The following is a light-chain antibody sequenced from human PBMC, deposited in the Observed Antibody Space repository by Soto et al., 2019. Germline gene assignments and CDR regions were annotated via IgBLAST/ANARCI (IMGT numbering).Light chain of an antibody. CDR1: QSVRSSY. CDR2: VAS. CDR3: QQYGSLARRR. V-gene: IGKV3-20*01. J-gene: IGKJ5*01. Sequence: TVWRHYPGTMSXXPGEXATIXXRXIQSVRSSYLAWYQHGPCQPPMLLIYVASINATGIPNIFSGGRSETDFNLTISRLGPKDFAVCYCQQYGSLARRRFAQRTRTEIK.